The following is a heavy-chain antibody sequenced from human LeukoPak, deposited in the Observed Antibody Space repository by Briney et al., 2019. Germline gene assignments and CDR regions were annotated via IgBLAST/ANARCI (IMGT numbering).Heavy chain of an antibody. CDR1: GFTFSSYA. J-gene: IGHJ3*02. D-gene: IGHD3-22*01. CDR3: AKDLVGTMIVVAPDAFDI. V-gene: IGHV3-23*01. Sequence: GGSLRLSCAASGFTFSSYAMSWVRQAPGKGLEWVSAISGSGGSTYYADSVKGRFTISRDSSKNTLYLQMNSLRAEDTAVYYCAKDLVGTMIVVAPDAFDIWGQGTMVTVSS. CDR2: ISGSGGST.